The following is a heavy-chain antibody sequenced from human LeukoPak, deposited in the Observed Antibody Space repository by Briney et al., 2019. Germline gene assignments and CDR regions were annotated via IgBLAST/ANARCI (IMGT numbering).Heavy chain of an antibody. J-gene: IGHJ4*02. CDR3: ARDSGGVLDY. D-gene: IGHD2-8*01. CDR2: IYYSGST. V-gene: IGHV4-31*03. Sequence: SETLSLTCTVSGGSISSGGYYWSWIRQHPGKGLEWIGYIYYSGSTYYNPSLKSRVTISVDTSKNQFSLKLSSVTAADTAVYCCARDSGGVLDYWGQGTLVTVSS. CDR1: GGSISSGGYY.